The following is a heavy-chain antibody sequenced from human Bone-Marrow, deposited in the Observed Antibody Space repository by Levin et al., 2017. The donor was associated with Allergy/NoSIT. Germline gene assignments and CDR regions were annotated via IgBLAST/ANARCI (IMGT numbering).Heavy chain of an antibody. CDR2: FSVTGTYI. CDR1: GFPFQNYN. Sequence: GESLKISCAASGFPFQNYNMHWVRQTPGQGLEWVSSFSVTGTYIYYVDSVKGRFTISRDNTKNSLYLRLNSLRAEDTALYFCARDPMTCSGGCCYHCDYWGRGALVTVSS. D-gene: IGHD2-15*01. V-gene: IGHV3-21*01. J-gene: IGHJ4*02. CDR3: ARDPMTCSGGCCYHCDY.